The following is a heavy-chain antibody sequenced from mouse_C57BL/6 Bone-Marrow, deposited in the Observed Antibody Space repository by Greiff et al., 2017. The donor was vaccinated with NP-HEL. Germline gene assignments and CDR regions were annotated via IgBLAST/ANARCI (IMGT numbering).Heavy chain of an antibody. CDR1: GYTFTSYG. CDR3: ARSSGTWFAY. V-gene: IGHV1-81*01. Sequence: VQLQQSGAELARPGASVKLSCKASGYTFTSYGISWVKQRTGQGLEWIGEIYPRSGNTYYNEKFKGKATLTADKSSSTAYMELRGLTSEDSAVYFCARSSGTWFAYWGQGTLVTVSA. D-gene: IGHD4-1*01. CDR2: IYPRSGNT. J-gene: IGHJ3*01.